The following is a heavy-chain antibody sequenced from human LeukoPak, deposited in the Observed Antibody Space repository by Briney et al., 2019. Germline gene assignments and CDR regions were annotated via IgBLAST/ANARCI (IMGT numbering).Heavy chain of an antibody. V-gene: IGHV3-21*01. J-gene: IGHJ4*02. CDR3: ARGYFEGVVAATGELFDY. CDR2: ISSSSSYI. CDR1: GFTFTSYS. D-gene: IGHD2-15*01. Sequence: GGPLRLSCAASGFTFTSYSMNWLRHAPGKGMEWVSSISSSSSYIYHADSVKGRFTISRDNAKNSLYLQMNSLRAEDTAVYYCARGYFEGVVAATGELFDYWGQGTLVTVSS.